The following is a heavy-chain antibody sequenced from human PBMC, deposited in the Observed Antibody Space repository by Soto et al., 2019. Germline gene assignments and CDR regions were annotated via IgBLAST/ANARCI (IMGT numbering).Heavy chain of an antibody. J-gene: IGHJ4*02. V-gene: IGHV3-23*01. Sequence: GSLRLSCSASGFTLSNLAMSWVRQAPGKGLEWVSVVSGAGITTKYADSVKRRFIISKDNSNNTVSLQMHSLREEDTGIYHCATGRLRVLHNGSFEYWGQVTLVTVSS. CDR3: ATGRLRVLHNGSFEY. CDR1: GFTLSNLA. D-gene: IGHD1-26*01. CDR2: VSGAGITT.